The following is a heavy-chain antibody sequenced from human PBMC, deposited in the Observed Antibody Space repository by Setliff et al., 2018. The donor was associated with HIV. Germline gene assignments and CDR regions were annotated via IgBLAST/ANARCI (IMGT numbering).Heavy chain of an antibody. CDR1: GFTFSNYA. Sequence: GESLKISCAASGFTFSNYAVHWVRQAPGKGLEWEAVASDDGKNIYYADSVKGRFTVSRDNYRNTVFLQMNSLRMEDTAVFYCARDAGRWGSYYYFRYMDVWGKGTTVTVS. D-gene: IGHD3-16*01. CDR3: ARDAGRWGSYYYFRYMDV. CDR2: ASDDGKNI. V-gene: IGHV3-30*03. J-gene: IGHJ6*03.